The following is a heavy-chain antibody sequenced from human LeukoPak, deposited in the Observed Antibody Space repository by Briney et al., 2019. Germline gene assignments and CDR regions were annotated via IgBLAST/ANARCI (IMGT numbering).Heavy chain of an antibody. D-gene: IGHD4-17*01. CDR3: ARGADYGDSYFDY. Sequence: GGSLRLSCAASGFTFSGYAMSWVRQAPGKGLEWVSTISGSGGSTYYADSVKGRFTISRDNSKNTLYLQMNSLRAEDTAVYYCARGADYGDSYFDYWGQGTLVTVSS. CDR1: GFTFSGYA. V-gene: IGHV3-23*01. J-gene: IGHJ4*02. CDR2: ISGSGGST.